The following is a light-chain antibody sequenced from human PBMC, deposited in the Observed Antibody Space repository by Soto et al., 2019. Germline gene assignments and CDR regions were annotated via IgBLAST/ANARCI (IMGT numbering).Light chain of an antibody. CDR3: HQYNSYSLRN. V-gene: IGKV1-5*03. CDR1: QSISRW. J-gene: IGKJ4*01. CDR2: KTA. Sequence: DIKMTQSPSTLSASVGDRVTITCRASQSISRWLAWYQQKQGKAPKVLIYKTASLKSGVPSRFSGSGSGTEFTLTISSLQPDEFATYYCHQYNSYSLRNFGGGTKVEIK.